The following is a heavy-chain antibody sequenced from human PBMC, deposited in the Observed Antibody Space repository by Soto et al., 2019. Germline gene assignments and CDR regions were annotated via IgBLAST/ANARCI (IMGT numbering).Heavy chain of an antibody. D-gene: IGHD3-22*01. J-gene: IGHJ4*02. CDR2: ISSSGGST. CDR3: AKYQPMTQPRPYFDY. V-gene: IGHV3-23*01. CDR1: GFTFSTYA. Sequence: GGSLRLSCAASGFTFSTYAMSWVRQAPGKGLGWVSAISSSGGSTFYADSVKGRLTISRDNSRNTLYLQMNSLRAEDTAIYYCAKYQPMTQPRPYFDYWGQGTLVTVSS.